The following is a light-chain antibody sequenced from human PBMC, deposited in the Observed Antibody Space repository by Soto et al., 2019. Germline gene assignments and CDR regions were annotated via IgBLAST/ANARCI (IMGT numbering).Light chain of an antibody. CDR3: HSYDSRLSGYV. Sequence: QSVLTQPPSVSGAPGQRVTISCAGSRSNIGAGYVVHWYQQVPGTAPKLLIYGNSNRPSGVPDRFSGSTSGTPASLAITGLQTEDEAVYYCHSYDSRLSGYVFGTGTKVTVL. CDR1: RSNIGAGYV. V-gene: IGLV1-40*01. J-gene: IGLJ1*01. CDR2: GNS.